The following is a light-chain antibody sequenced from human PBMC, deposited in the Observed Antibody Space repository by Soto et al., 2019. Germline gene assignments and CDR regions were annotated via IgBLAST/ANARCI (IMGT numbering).Light chain of an antibody. CDR3: QQYCSSYT. V-gene: IGKV3-20*01. J-gene: IGKJ2*01. Sequence: EIVLTQSPGTLSLSPGERATLSCRASQSVSTSYLAWYQQKPGQAPRLLISGASRRATGIPDRFSGSGSGTDFTLTISRLEPEYFAVYYCQQYCSSYTFGQGTKLEIK. CDR2: GAS. CDR1: QSVSTSY.